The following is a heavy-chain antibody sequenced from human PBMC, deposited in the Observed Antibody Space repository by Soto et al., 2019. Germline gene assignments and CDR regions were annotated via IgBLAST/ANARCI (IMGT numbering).Heavy chain of an antibody. Sequence: GESLKISCKGSGYSFTSYWIGWVRQMPGKGLEWMGIIYPGDSDTRYSPSFQGQVTISADKSISTAYLQWSSLKASDTAMYYCARHRKYYYDSSGYYDDAFDIWGQGTMVTVSS. CDR3: ARHRKYYYDSSGYYDDAFDI. CDR2: IYPGDSDT. V-gene: IGHV5-51*01. J-gene: IGHJ3*02. D-gene: IGHD3-22*01. CDR1: GYSFTSYW.